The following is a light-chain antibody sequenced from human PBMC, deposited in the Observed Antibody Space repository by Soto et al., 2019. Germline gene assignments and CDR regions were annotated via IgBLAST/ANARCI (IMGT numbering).Light chain of an antibody. CDR3: MQALQIRVE. Sequence: DRVMTQSPLSLSVTPGEPASISCRSSQSLLHSNGYNYLDWYLQRPGQSPQLLIYLGSHRASGVTVRLSVSGSGTDFTLIFSRGEAADVGVYYCMQALQIRVEFGLGTKV. V-gene: IGKV2-28*01. J-gene: IGKJ1*01. CDR2: LGS. CDR1: QSLLHSNGYNY.